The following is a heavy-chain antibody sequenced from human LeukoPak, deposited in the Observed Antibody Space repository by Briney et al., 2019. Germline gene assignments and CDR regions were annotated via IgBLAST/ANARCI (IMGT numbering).Heavy chain of an antibody. CDR2: INSDGSST. Sequence: GGSLRLSCAASGFTFSSYWMHWVRQAPGKGPVWVSRINSDGSSTSYADSVKGRFTISRDNAKNTLYLQMNSLRAEDTAVYYCDRDLGCSSTSFYSPPNWFDPWGQGTLVTVSS. J-gene: IGHJ5*02. CDR3: DRDLGCSSTSFYSPPNWFDP. V-gene: IGHV3-74*01. D-gene: IGHD2-2*01. CDR1: GFTFSSYW.